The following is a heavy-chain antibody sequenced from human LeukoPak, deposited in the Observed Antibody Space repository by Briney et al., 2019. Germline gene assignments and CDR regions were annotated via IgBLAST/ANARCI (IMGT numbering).Heavy chain of an antibody. CDR2: INHSGST. CDR3: ARSSYCSGGSCASHYYYYYMDV. D-gene: IGHD2-15*01. J-gene: IGHJ6*03. V-gene: IGHV4-34*01. CDR1: GGSFSGYY. Sequence: SETLSLTCAVYGGSFSGYYWSWIRQPPGKGPEWIGEINHSGSTNYNPSLKSRVTISVDTSKNQFSLKLSSVTAADTAVYYCARSSYCSGGSCASHYYYYYMDVWGKGTTVTVSS.